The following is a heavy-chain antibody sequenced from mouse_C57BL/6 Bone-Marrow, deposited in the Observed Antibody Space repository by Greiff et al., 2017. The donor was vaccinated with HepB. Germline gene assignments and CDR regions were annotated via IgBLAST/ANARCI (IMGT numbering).Heavy chain of an antibody. Sequence: QVHVKQPGAELVRPGTSVKLSCKASGYTFTSYWMHWVKQRPGQGLEWIGVIDPSDSYTNYNQKFKGKATLTVDTSSSTAYMQLSSLTSEDSAVYYCAEGDTTVVYWYFDVWGTGTTVTVSS. D-gene: IGHD1-1*01. CDR1: GYTFTSYW. CDR3: AEGDTTVVYWYFDV. V-gene: IGHV1-59*01. CDR2: IDPSDSYT. J-gene: IGHJ1*03.